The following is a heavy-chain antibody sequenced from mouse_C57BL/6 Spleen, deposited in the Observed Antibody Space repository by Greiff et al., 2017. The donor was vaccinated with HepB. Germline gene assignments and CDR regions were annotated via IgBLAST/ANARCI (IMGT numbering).Heavy chain of an antibody. CDR2: ISNGGGST. Sequence: EVKLMESGGGLVQPGGSLKLSCAASGFTFSDYYMYWVRQTPEKRLEWVAYISNGGGSTYYPDTVKGRFTISRDNAKNTQYLQMSRLKSEDTAMYYCARRGYDYDGYYAMGYWGQGTSVTVSS. CDR3: ARRGYDYDGYYAMGY. V-gene: IGHV5-12*01. D-gene: IGHD2-4*01. J-gene: IGHJ4*01. CDR1: GFTFSDYY.